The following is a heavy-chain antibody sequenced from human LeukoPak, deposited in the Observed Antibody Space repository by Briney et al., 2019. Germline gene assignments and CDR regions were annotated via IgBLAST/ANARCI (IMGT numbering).Heavy chain of an antibody. D-gene: IGHD2-21*02. V-gene: IGHV3-30*04. Sequence: GGSLRLSCAASGFTFSSYAMHWVRQAPGKGLEWVAVISYDGSNKYYADSVKGRFTISRGNSKNTLYLQMNSLRAEDTAVYYCARDRVVTTEIEYYYYYMDVWGKGTTVTVSS. CDR2: ISYDGSNK. J-gene: IGHJ6*03. CDR1: GFTFSSYA. CDR3: ARDRVVTTEIEYYYYYMDV.